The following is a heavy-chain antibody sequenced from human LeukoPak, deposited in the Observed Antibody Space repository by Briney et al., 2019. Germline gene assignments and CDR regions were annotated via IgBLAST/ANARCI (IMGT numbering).Heavy chain of an antibody. CDR2: ISSSGSTI. CDR1: GFTFSSYE. V-gene: IGHV3-48*03. Sequence: GGSLRLSCAASGFTFSSYEMNWVRQAPGKGLEWVSYISSSGSTIYYADSVKGRFTISRDNAKNSLYLQMNSLRDDDTAVYYCARSSGYQVPPGYWGQGTLVTVSS. D-gene: IGHD2-2*01. CDR3: ARSSGYQVPPGY. J-gene: IGHJ4*02.